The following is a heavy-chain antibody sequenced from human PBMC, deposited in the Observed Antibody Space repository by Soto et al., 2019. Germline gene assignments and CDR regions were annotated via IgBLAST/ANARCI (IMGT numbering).Heavy chain of an antibody. Sequence: HPGGSLRLSCAASGFTFSSYAMHWVRQAPGKGLEWVAVISYDGSNKYYADSVKGRFTISRDNSKNTLYLQMNSLRAEDTAVYYCASIRYFDWPRGGYYGMDVWGQGTTVTVSS. J-gene: IGHJ6*02. V-gene: IGHV3-30-3*01. D-gene: IGHD3-9*01. CDR1: GFTFSSYA. CDR2: ISYDGSNK. CDR3: ASIRYFDWPRGGYYGMDV.